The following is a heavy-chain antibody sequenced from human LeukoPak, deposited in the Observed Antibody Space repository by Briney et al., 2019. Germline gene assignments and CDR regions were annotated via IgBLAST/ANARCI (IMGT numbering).Heavy chain of an antibody. CDR1: RFTFSSYW. CDR2: INSDGSSI. D-gene: IGHD5-12*01. J-gene: IGHJ4*02. CDR3: AREGRVSGYDFDC. V-gene: IGHV3-74*03. Sequence: GGSLRLSCAASRFTFSSYWMHWVRHAPGKGLVWVSRINSDGSSITYADSVKGRFTISRDNAKNTLYLQMNSLRVEDTAVYYCAREGRVSGYDFDCWGQGTLVTVSS.